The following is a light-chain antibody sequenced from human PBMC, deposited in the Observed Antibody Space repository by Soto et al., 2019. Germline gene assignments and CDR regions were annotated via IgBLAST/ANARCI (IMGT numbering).Light chain of an antibody. Sequence: AIRMTQSPSSFSASTGDRVTITCRASQGISSYLAWYQQKPGKAPKLLIYAASTLQSGVPSRFSGSGSGTDFTLTISCLQSEDFAVYYCQHYDNSPLFGPGTKVDIK. CDR3: QHYDNSPL. CDR2: AAS. CDR1: QGISSY. J-gene: IGKJ3*01. V-gene: IGKV1-8*01.